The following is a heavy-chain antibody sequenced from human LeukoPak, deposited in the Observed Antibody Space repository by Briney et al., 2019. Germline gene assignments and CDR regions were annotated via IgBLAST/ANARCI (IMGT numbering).Heavy chain of an antibody. CDR2: ISGSGGST. D-gene: IGHD4-17*01. CDR3: ANEIRPNDY. J-gene: IGHJ4*02. V-gene: IGHV3-23*01. Sequence: GGSLRLSCAASGFTFSSHWMHWVRQAPGKGLEWVSAISGSGGSTYYADAVKGRFTISRDNSKNTVYLQMNSLRAEDTAVYYCANEIRPNDYWGQGTLVTVSS. CDR1: GFTFSSHW.